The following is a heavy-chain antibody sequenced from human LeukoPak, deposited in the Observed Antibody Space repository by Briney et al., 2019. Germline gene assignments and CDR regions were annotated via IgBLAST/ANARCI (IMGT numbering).Heavy chain of an antibody. D-gene: IGHD3-3*01. CDR1: GGSISINNYY. Sequence: SETLSLTCTVSGGSISINNYYWGWIRQPPGKGLEWIGNIYYSGSTYYNPSLKSRVTMSVDTSQNQFSLKLSSVTAADTAVYYCARDTIFGVVYWFDPWGQGTLVTVSS. J-gene: IGHJ5*02. CDR2: IYYSGST. CDR3: ARDTIFGVVYWFDP. V-gene: IGHV4-39*07.